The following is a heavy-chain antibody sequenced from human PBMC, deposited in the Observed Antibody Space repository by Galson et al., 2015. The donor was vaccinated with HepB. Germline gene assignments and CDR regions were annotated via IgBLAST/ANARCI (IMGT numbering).Heavy chain of an antibody. Sequence: SLRLSCAASGFTFSSYGMHWVRQAPGKGLEWVAVIWYDGSNKYYADSVKGRFTISRDNSKNTLYLQMNSLRAEDTAVYYCARDPVVGLTDPNWFDPWGQGTLVTVSS. CDR2: IWYDGSNK. CDR1: GFTFSSYG. J-gene: IGHJ5*02. D-gene: IGHD6-19*01. CDR3: ARDPVVGLTDPNWFDP. V-gene: IGHV3-33*01.